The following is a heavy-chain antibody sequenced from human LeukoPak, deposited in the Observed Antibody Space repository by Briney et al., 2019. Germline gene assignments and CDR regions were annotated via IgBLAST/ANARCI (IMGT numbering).Heavy chain of an antibody. CDR3: ARDFSTSGAPDY. CDR2: ISSSSSYI. V-gene: IGHV3-21*01. D-gene: IGHD6-19*01. J-gene: IGHJ4*02. Sequence: TGGSLRLSCAASGFTFSSYSMNWVRQAPGKGLEWVSSISSSSSYIYYTDSVKGRFTISRDNAKNSLYLQMNSLRAEDTAVYYCARDFSTSGAPDYWGQGTLVTVSS. CDR1: GFTFSSYS.